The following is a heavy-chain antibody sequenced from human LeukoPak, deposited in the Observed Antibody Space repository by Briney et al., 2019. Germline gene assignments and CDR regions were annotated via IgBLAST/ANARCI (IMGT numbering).Heavy chain of an antibody. Sequence: ASETLSLTCAVYGGSFSDYYWSWIRQPPGKGLEWIGEINHSGSTKYNPSLKSRVTISVDTSKNQFSLKLSSVTAADTAVYYCAATYGSGAFDIWGQGTMVTVSS. V-gene: IGHV4-34*01. D-gene: IGHD5-12*01. CDR3: AATYGSGAFDI. CDR1: GGSFSDYY. CDR2: INHSGST. J-gene: IGHJ3*02.